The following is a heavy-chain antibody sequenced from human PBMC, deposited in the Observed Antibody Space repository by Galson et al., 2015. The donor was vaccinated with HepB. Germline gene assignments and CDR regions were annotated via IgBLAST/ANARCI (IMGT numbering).Heavy chain of an antibody. V-gene: IGHV3-30*04. CDR1: GFTFSSYA. J-gene: IGHJ4*02. CDR2: ISYDGSNK. Sequence: SLRLSCAASGFTFSSYAMHWVRQAPGKGLEWVAVISYDGSNKYYADSVKGRFTISRDNSKNTLYLQMNSLRAEDTAVYYCAREFRVGGYSGYGWGQGTLVTVSS. D-gene: IGHD5-12*01. CDR3: AREFRVGGYSGYG.